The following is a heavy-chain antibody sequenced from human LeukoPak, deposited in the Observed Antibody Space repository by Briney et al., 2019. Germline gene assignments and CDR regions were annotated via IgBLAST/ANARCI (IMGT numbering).Heavy chain of an antibody. CDR1: GFTFSSYS. V-gene: IGHV3-21*01. Sequence: GGSLRLSCAASGFTFSSYSMNWVRQAPGKGLEWVSSISSSSSYIYYADSVKGRFTISRDNAKNSLYLQMNSLRAEDTAVYYCASSPRINFQHWGQGTLVTVSS. CDR3: ASSPRINFQH. CDR2: ISSSSSYI. J-gene: IGHJ1*01. D-gene: IGHD3-10*01.